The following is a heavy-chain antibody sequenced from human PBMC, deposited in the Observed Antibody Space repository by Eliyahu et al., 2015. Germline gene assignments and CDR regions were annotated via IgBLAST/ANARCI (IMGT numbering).Heavy chain of an antibody. J-gene: IGHJ4*02. CDR1: GFIFINAW. CDR2: IKSKSDGGTT. Sequence: EVQLVESGGGLVKPGGSLXLSCAASGFIFINAWMSWVRQAPGKGLGWVXRIKSKSDGGTTDYAAPVKGRFTISRDDSKNTLYLQMNSLKTEDTAVYYCSTLGTAMAERWGQGTLVTVSS. V-gene: IGHV3-15*01. CDR3: STLGTAMAER. D-gene: IGHD5-18*01.